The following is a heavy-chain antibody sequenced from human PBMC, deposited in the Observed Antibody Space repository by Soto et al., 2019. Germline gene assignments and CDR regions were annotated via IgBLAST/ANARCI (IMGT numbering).Heavy chain of an antibody. J-gene: IGHJ5*02. V-gene: IGHV4-34*01. D-gene: IGHD3-22*01. CDR1: GGSFSGYY. Sequence: SETLSLTCAVYGGSFSGYYWSGIRQPPGKGLEWIGEINHSGSTNYNPSLKSRVTISVDTSKNQFSLKLSSVTAADTAVYYCARGTTHSTYYYDSSGYSLAPWGQGTLLTVSS. CDR3: ARGTTHSTYYYDSSGYSLAP. CDR2: INHSGST.